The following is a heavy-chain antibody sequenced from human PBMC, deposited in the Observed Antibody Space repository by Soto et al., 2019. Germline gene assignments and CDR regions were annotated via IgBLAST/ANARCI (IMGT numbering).Heavy chain of an antibody. V-gene: IGHV3-13*01. CDR2: IGTAGDT. J-gene: IGHJ3*02. CDR1: GFTFRSYD. CDR3: ARATPPGDAFDI. Sequence: GGLMRLSCAASGFTFRSYDMHWVRQATGKGLEWVSAIGTAGDTYYPGSVKGRFTISRENAKNSLYLQMNSLRAGDTAVYYCARATPPGDAFDIWGQGTMVTVSS.